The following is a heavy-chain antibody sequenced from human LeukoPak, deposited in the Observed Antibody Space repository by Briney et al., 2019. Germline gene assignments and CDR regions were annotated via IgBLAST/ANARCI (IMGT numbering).Heavy chain of an antibody. CDR2: IYHSGST. V-gene: IGHV4-38-2*02. CDR1: GYSISSGYY. D-gene: IGHD3-22*01. Sequence: SETLSLTCTVSGYSISSGYYWGWIRQPPGKGLEWIGSIYHSGSTYYNPSLKSRVTISVDTSKNQFSLKLSSVTAADTAAYYCARGLSHYYDSSGYYPIVDFDYWGQGTLVTVSS. CDR3: ARGLSHYYDSSGYYPIVDFDY. J-gene: IGHJ4*02.